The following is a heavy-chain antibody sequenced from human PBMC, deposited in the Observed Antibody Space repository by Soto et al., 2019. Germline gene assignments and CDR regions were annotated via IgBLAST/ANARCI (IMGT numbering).Heavy chain of an antibody. D-gene: IGHD2-15*01. CDR1: GFIFSEST. J-gene: IGHJ4*02. V-gene: IGHV3-64D*06. CDR2: VSTSGRST. Sequence: GGSLRLSCSASGFIFSESTIYWVRQVPGKGLEAISAVSTSGRSTYYADSVKDRFTISRDNSKNTLFLQMGSLGPEDTAIYYCVKQAHGLDGVAFDYWGQGTQVTVSS. CDR3: VKQAHGLDGVAFDY.